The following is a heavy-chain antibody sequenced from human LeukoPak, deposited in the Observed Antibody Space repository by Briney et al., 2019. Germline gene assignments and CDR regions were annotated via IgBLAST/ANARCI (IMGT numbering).Heavy chain of an antibody. D-gene: IGHD3-16*01. Sequence: SETLSLTCTVSGGSISSSSYYWGWIRQPPGKGLEWIGSIYHSGSTYYNPSLKSRVTISVDTSKNQFSLKLSSVTAADTAVYYCARPWGFGAPGYAFDIWGQGTMVTVSS. J-gene: IGHJ3*02. CDR3: ARPWGFGAPGYAFDI. V-gene: IGHV4-39*01. CDR2: IYHSGST. CDR1: GGSISSSSYY.